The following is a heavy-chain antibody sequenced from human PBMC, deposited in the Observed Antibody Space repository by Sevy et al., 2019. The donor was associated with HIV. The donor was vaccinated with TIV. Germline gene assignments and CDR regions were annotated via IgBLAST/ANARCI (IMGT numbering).Heavy chain of an antibody. Sequence: GGSLRLSCAASGFTFSNYWMSWVRQAPGKGLEWVANIKKDGSERYYVESLEGRVTISRDNAKKSLYLQMNSLRAEDTAVYYCARDCSSSTCLWGLDVWGQGTTVTVSS. CDR1: GFTFSNYW. CDR3: ARDCSSSTCLWGLDV. V-gene: IGHV3-7*03. CDR2: IKKDGSER. D-gene: IGHD2-2*01. J-gene: IGHJ6*02.